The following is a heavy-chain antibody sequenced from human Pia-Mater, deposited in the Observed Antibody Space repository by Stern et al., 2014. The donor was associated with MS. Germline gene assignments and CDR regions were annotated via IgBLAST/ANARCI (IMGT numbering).Heavy chain of an antibody. CDR3: ARAAGILDF. CDR1: GYTFTNYG. V-gene: IGHV1-18*01. J-gene: IGHJ4*02. D-gene: IGHD1-1*01. Sequence: VHLVESGDEVKKPGASVKVSCKASGYTFTNYGITWVRQAPGQGLEWMGWISAYNGNTNYEQNLQGRVTMTTDTSTSTVYMELRSLRSDDAAVYYCARAAGILDFSGQGTLVIVSS. CDR2: ISAYNGNT.